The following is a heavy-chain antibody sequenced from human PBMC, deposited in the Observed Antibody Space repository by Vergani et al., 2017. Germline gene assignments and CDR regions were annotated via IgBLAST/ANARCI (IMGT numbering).Heavy chain of an antibody. D-gene: IGHD3-16*01. Sequence: QVQLVQSGAEVKKPGSSVKVSCKASGGTFSSYAISWVRQAPGQGLEWMGGISPIFGTANYAQKFKGRVTITADESTSTAYMELGSLRSEDTAGYYCAWGRTGHYYYMDVWGKGTTVTVSS. CDR1: GGTFSSYA. V-gene: IGHV1-69*01. J-gene: IGHJ6*03. CDR3: AWGRTGHYYYMDV. CDR2: ISPIFGTA.